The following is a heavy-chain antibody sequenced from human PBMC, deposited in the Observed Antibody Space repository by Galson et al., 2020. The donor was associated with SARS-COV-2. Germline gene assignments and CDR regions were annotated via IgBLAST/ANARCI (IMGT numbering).Heavy chain of an antibody. Sequence: GESLKISCAVSGFIFSNYGMHWVRQAPGKGLEWVALISYEGSVKKYADSVQGRFTISRDNSRNTLYLQMNSLRVDDTAVYYCTAGAPGGSSSFSLWGQGTLVTVSS. CDR2: ISYEGSVK. J-gene: IGHJ4*02. V-gene: IGHV3-30*03. CDR3: TAGAPGGSSSFSL. CDR1: GFIFSNYG. D-gene: IGHD2-15*01.